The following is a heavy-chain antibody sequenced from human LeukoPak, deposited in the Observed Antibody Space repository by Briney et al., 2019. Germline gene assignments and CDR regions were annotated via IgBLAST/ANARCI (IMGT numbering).Heavy chain of an antibody. CDR1: GGSISSGDYY. CDR3: ARDYGDYYYYYGMDV. Sequence: PSETLSLTCTVSGGSISSGDYYWSWIRQPPGKGLEWIGYIYYSGSTYYNPSLKSRVTISVDTSKNQFPLKLSSVTAADTAVYYCARDYGDYYYYYGMDVWGQGTTVTVSS. J-gene: IGHJ6*02. D-gene: IGHD4-17*01. V-gene: IGHV4-30-4*01. CDR2: IYYSGST.